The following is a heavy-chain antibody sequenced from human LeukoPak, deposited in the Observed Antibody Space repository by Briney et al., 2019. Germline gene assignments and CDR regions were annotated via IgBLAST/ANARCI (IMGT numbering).Heavy chain of an antibody. D-gene: IGHD2-15*01. CDR1: GFTFNNYG. J-gene: IGHJ6*03. V-gene: IGHV3-30*02. Sequence: GGSLRLSCVASGFTFNNYGMHWVRQAPGKGLEWVTFISHDGSKKYYADSVKGRFSISRDESRTTVFLQMNRLRGDDTALYYWAKDGDCCGASCDRLYYQYYYMDVWGKGTTVTVSS. CDR3: AKDGDCCGASCDRLYYQYYYMDV. CDR2: ISHDGSKK.